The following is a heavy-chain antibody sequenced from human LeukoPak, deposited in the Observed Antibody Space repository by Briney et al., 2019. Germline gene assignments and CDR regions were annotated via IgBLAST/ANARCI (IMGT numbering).Heavy chain of an antibody. Sequence: SQTLSLTCAISGDSVSRNSAAWNWIRQSPSRGLEWLGRTYCKSKWYNDYAVSVKSRITINPDTSKNQFSLQLKSVTPEDTAVYYCARAPIVGATHIDYWGQGTLVTVSS. V-gene: IGHV6-1*01. D-gene: IGHD1-26*01. CDR3: ARAPIVGATHIDY. CDR2: TYCKSKWYN. J-gene: IGHJ4*02. CDR1: GDSVSRNSAA.